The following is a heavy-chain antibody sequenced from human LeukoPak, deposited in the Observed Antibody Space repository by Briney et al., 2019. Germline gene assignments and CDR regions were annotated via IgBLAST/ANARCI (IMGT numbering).Heavy chain of an antibody. CDR2: IYTSGST. V-gene: IGHV4-61*02. D-gene: IGHD4-11*01. CDR3: ARGTVTNYWYFDL. CDR1: GGSISSSSYY. J-gene: IGHJ2*01. Sequence: SETLSPTCTVSGGSISSSSYYWGWIRQPAGKGLEWIGRIYTSGSTNYNPSLKSRVTISVDKSKNQFSLKLSSVTAADTAVYYCARGTVTNYWYFDLWGRGTLVTVSS.